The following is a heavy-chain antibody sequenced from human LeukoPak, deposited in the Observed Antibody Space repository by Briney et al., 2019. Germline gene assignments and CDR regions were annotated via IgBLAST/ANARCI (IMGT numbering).Heavy chain of an antibody. CDR1: GGTFSSYA. J-gene: IGHJ4*02. V-gene: IGHV1-69*13. CDR2: IIPIFGTA. D-gene: IGHD3-9*01. Sequence: SVKVSCKASGGTFSSYAISWVRQAPGPGLGWMGGIIPIFGTANYAQKFQGRVTITADESTSTAYMELSSLRSEDTAVYYCARPHELYDILSGPLDYWGQGTLVTVSS. CDR3: ARPHELYDILSGPLDY.